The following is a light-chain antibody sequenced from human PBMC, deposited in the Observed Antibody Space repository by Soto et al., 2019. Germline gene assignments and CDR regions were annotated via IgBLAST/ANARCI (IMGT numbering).Light chain of an antibody. V-gene: IGKV3-20*01. CDR2: GAS. CDR3: QQYDSSRT. CDR1: QSISSRF. J-gene: IGKJ1*01. Sequence: EVVLTQSPGTLSLSPGERATLSCRASQSISSRFLAWYQQKPGQAPRLLMYGASIRATGIPDRFSGSGSGTDFTLSISRLAADVFAVYYYQQYDSSRTFGQGTKVEI.